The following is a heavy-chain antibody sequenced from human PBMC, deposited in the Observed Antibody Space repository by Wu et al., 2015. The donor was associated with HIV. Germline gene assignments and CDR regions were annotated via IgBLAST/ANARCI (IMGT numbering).Heavy chain of an antibody. J-gene: IGHJ4*02. CDR2: ISAYNGNT. Sequence: QDKLMQSGGGVKKAGASVKVSCKASGYTFTRYGINWVRQAPGQGLEWMGWISAYNGNTNYAQNFQGRVTMTTDTSTSTAYMELSSLRSEDTAVYYCASGGNIVVVPAAMSLDYWGQGTLVTVSS. D-gene: IGHD2-2*01. V-gene: IGHV1-18*01. CDR1: GYTFTRYG. CDR3: ASGGNIVVVPAAMSLDY.